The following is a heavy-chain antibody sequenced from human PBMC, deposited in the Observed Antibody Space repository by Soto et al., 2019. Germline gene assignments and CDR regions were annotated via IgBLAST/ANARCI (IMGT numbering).Heavy chain of an antibody. CDR3: ARGDGAARELDY. D-gene: IGHD6-6*01. Sequence: QVQLQESGPGLVKPSGTLSLTCAVSSGSISSSHWWSWVRQPPGKGLEWIGQIYHSGSTNYNPSLMSRVTISVDKTKNQSALKLTSVTAADAAVYYCARGDGAARELDYWGQGTLVTVSS. V-gene: IGHV4-4*02. CDR1: SGSISSSHW. J-gene: IGHJ4*02. CDR2: IYHSGST.